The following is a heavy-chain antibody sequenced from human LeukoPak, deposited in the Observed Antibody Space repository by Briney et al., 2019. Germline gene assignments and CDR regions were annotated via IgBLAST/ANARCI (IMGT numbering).Heavy chain of an antibody. D-gene: IGHD3-22*01. Sequence: GGSLRLSCAASGFTFSSYAMSWVRQAPGKGLEWVLGISGSGGSTFYADSVKGRFTISRDNSKNTLYLQMHSLRAEDTAVYYCASNKEVFYDSSGGYWGQGTLVTVSS. CDR2: ISGSGGST. CDR1: GFTFSSYA. CDR3: ASNKEVFYDSSGGY. V-gene: IGHV3-23*01. J-gene: IGHJ4*02.